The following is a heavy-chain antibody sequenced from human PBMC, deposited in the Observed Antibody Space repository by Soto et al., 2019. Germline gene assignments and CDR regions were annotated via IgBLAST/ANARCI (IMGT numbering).Heavy chain of an antibody. V-gene: IGHV3-64*01. J-gene: IGHJ6*03. CDR1: GFTLSGYA. CDR3: ARRARPDFYYMDV. D-gene: IGHD6-6*01. CDR2: ISSNGVGT. Sequence: EVQLAESGGGLAQPGGSLRLSCAASGFTLSGYAIDWVRQAPGKGLEYVSGISSNGVGTYYANSVQGRFTISRDNSRNTVYLQTGSLRPEDMAVYYCARRARPDFYYMDVWGKGTTVTVSS.